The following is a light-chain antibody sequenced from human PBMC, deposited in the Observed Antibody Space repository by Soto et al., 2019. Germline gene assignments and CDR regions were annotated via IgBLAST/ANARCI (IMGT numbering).Light chain of an antibody. CDR2: EVV. J-gene: IGLJ1*01. CDR3: KSYAGSNTYV. CDR1: KNDIGVYDF. V-gene: IGLV2-8*01. Sequence: QSVLTQPPSASGSRGQSVTISWTGTKNDIGVYDFVSWYQHHPGKAPRLIIYEVVQRPSGVPDRFSGSKSGNTASLTVSGLQAADEADYFCKSYAGSNTYVFGRGTKVTVL.